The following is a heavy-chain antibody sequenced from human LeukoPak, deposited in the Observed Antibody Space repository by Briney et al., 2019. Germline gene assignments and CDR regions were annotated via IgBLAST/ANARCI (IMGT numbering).Heavy chain of an antibody. J-gene: IGHJ4*02. CDR2: MYPADSDT. Sequence: GESLKISCKTSGYIFTNYWIGWVRQMPGKGLEWMGIMYPADSDTRYSPSFQGQVIISADKSVSTTYLQWSSLRASDTAMYYRARLHSGADYWGQGTLVTVSS. CDR1: GYIFTNYW. CDR3: ARLHSGADY. D-gene: IGHD4-17*01. V-gene: IGHV5-51*01.